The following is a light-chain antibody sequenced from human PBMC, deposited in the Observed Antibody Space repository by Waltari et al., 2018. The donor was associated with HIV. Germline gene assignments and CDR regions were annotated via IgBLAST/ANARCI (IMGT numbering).Light chain of an antibody. Sequence: DIVMTQSPDSLAVSLGERATINCKSSQSVLYSSNNRNHLAWYQQKPGQHPRLLIYWASTRESGVPDRFSGSGSGTDFTLTISSLQAEDVAVYYCQQYYSSPWNFGPGTKVDIK. V-gene: IGKV4-1*01. CDR3: QQYYSSPWN. CDR1: QSVLYSSNNRNH. J-gene: IGKJ3*01. CDR2: WAS.